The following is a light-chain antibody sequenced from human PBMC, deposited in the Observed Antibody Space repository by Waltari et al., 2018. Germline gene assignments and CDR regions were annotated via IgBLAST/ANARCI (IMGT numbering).Light chain of an antibody. CDR3: CSYAGSSTVV. CDR1: SSDVGGYNL. Sequence: QSALTQPASVSGSPGQSITISCTGTSSDVGGYNLVSWYQQHPGKAPKLMIYEVSKRPSAVSHRFSGSKSGNTASLTISGLQAEDEADYYCCSYAGSSTVVFGGGTKLTVL. CDR2: EVS. J-gene: IGLJ2*01. V-gene: IGLV2-23*02.